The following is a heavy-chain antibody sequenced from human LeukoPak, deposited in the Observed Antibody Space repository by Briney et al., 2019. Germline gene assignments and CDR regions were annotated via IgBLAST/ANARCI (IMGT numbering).Heavy chain of an antibody. CDR2: IYYSGST. J-gene: IGHJ3*02. V-gene: IGHV4-59*01. Sequence: SETLSLTCTVSGGSISSYYWSWIRQPPGKGLEWIGYIYYSGSTNYNPSLKSRVTISVDASKNQFSLKLSSVTAADTAVYYCARDLVAAAPHNDAFDIWGQGTMVTVSS. CDR3: ARDLVAAAPHNDAFDI. CDR1: GGSISSYY. D-gene: IGHD6-13*01.